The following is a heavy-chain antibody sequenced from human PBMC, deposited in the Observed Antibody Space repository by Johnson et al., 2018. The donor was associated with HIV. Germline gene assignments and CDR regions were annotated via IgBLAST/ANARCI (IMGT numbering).Heavy chain of an antibody. CDR3: ARGSSSWLHDAFDI. J-gene: IGHJ3*02. CDR1: GFTFSNYA. D-gene: IGHD6-13*01. V-gene: IGHV3-15*01. CDR2: IKSKTDGGTI. Sequence: EVQLVESGGGVVQPGRSLRLSCAASGFTFSNYAMHWVRQAPGKGLEWVGRIKSKTDGGTIDYAAPVKGRFTISGDDSKNTLYLQMNSLRAEDTAVYYCARGSSSWLHDAFDIWGQGTMVTVSS.